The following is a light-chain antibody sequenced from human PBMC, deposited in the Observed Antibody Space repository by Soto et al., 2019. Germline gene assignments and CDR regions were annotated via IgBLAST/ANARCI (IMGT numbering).Light chain of an antibody. CDR2: TNN. CDR3: ASWDDSLNGDV. Sequence: QSVLTQPPSASGTPGQRITISCSGSASNIGSNTVTWYQQLPRTAPKLLMYTNNQRPSGVPVRFSGTRSGTSASLAISGLQSGDEADYYCASWDDSLNGDVFGTGTKLTVL. J-gene: IGLJ1*01. CDR1: ASNIGSNT. V-gene: IGLV1-44*01.